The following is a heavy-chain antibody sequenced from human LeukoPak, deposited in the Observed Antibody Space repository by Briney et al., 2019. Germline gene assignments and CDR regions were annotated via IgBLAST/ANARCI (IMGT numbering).Heavy chain of an antibody. CDR1: GGSISSSSYY. J-gene: IGHJ4*02. CDR3: ARHAIAVAGFDY. Sequence: PSETLSLTCTVSGGSISSSSYYWGWIRQPPGKGLEGIGSIYYSGSTYYNPSLKSRVTISVDTSKNQFSLKLSSVTAADTAVYYCARHAIAVAGFDYWGQGTLVTVSS. D-gene: IGHD6-19*01. CDR2: IYYSGST. V-gene: IGHV4-39*01.